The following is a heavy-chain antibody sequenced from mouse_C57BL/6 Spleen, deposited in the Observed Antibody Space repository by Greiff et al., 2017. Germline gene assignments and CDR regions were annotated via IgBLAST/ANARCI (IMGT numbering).Heavy chain of an antibody. CDR2: INPGSGGT. D-gene: IGHD2-4*01. V-gene: IGHV1-54*01. J-gene: IGHJ3*01. CDR3: ARSGGDYDPFAY. CDR1: GYAFTNYL. Sequence: QVQLQQSGAELVRPGTSVKVSCKASGYAFTNYLIEWVKQRPGQGLEWIGVINPGSGGTNYNEKFKGKATLTADKSSSTAYMQLSSLTSEDSAVYCCARSGGDYDPFAYWGQGTLVTVSA.